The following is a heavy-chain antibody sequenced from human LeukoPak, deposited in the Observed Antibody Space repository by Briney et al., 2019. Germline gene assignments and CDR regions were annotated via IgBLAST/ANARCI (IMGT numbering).Heavy chain of an antibody. D-gene: IGHD6-19*01. CDR2: IRSKANSYAT. CDR1: GFTFSGSA. CDR3: AKCTDRSTGWFWWYFDN. Sequence: GGSLRLSCAASGFTFSGSAMHWVRQASGKGLEWVGRIRSKANSYATAYAASVKGRFTISRDDSKNTAYLQMNSLKTEDTAVYYCAKCTDRSTGWFWWYFDNWGQGTLVSVSS. V-gene: IGHV3-73*01. J-gene: IGHJ4*02.